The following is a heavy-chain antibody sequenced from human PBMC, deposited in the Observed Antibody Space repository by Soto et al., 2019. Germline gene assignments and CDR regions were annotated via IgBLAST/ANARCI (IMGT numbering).Heavy chain of an antibody. V-gene: IGHV4-59*08. Sequence: PSETLSLTCTVSGGSISSYYWSWIRQPPGKGLEWIGYIYYSGSTNYNPSLKSRVTISVDTSKNQFSLKLSSVTAADTAVYYCARHYYSHSGSHLDYWGQGTLVTVSS. D-gene: IGHD3-10*01. CDR1: GGSISSYY. CDR2: IYYSGST. CDR3: ARHYYSHSGSHLDY. J-gene: IGHJ4*02.